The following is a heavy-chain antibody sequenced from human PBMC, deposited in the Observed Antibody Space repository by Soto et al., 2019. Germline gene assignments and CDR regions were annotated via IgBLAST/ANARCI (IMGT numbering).Heavy chain of an antibody. Sequence: QVQLVQSGAEVKKPGASVKVSCKASGYSFTTYGISWVRQAPGQGLEWMGWVSTYADANHAQKVKGRVTMTTDTTTNTAYMELRSLTSDDTAVYYCARDYDTSKNDCFDPWGQGTLVTVSS. V-gene: IGHV1-18*01. D-gene: IGHD3-22*01. CDR1: GYSFTTYG. CDR2: VSTYADA. J-gene: IGHJ5*02. CDR3: ARDYDTSKNDCFDP.